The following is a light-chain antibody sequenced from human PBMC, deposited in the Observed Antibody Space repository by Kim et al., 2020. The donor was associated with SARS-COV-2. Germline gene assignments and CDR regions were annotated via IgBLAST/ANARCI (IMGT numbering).Light chain of an antibody. CDR2: GAS. Sequence: VSTGERATLSCRASQSVSSNLAWYQQKPGQAPRLLIYGASTRATGIPARFSGSGSGTEFTLTISSLQSEDFAVYYCQQYNNWPYTFGQGTKLEI. V-gene: IGKV3-15*01. CDR3: QQYNNWPYT. CDR1: QSVSSN. J-gene: IGKJ2*01.